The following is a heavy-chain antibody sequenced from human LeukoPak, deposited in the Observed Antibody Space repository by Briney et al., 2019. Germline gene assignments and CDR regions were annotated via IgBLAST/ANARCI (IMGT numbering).Heavy chain of an antibody. Sequence: PGGSLRLSCAASGFTFSSYWMSWVRQAPGKGLEWVANIKQDGSEKYYVDSVKGRFTISRDNAKNSLYLQMNSLRAEDTAVYYCARAAVEMATIDFDYWGQGTLVTVSS. V-gene: IGHV3-7*01. CDR1: GFTFSSYW. D-gene: IGHD5-24*01. J-gene: IGHJ4*02. CDR3: ARAAVEMATIDFDY. CDR2: IKQDGSEK.